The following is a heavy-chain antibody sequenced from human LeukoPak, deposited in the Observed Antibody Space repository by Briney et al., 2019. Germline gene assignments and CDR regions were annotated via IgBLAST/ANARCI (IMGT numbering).Heavy chain of an antibody. CDR2: IYNDGST. J-gene: IGHJ4*02. CDR3: ATSRVGATTDYFDF. V-gene: IGHV3-66*01. D-gene: IGHD1-26*01. Sequence: PGGSLRLSCAASGFTVSNNYMSWVRQTPGKGLEWVSIIYNDGSTYYADSVEGRFTISRDSSRNTLYLQMDSLSAEDTAMYYCATSRVGATTDYFDFWGQGTLVTVSS. CDR1: GFTVSNNY.